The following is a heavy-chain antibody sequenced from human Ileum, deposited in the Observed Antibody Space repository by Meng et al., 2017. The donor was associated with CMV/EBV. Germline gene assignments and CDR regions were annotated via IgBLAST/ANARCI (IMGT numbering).Heavy chain of an antibody. J-gene: IGHJ4*02. CDR1: GCTLTGRE. D-gene: IGHD7-27*01. CDR3: ARGRGDANWGDTDY. V-gene: IGHV1-8*02. Sequence: ASGCTLTGREVHWVRRDPGQGVEWMGWMTTNHDTTGCARKFQGRLAMTRDTSIRTGYMELGSLTFEDTAVYFCARGRGDANWGDTDYWGQGTLVTVSS. CDR2: MTTNHDTT.